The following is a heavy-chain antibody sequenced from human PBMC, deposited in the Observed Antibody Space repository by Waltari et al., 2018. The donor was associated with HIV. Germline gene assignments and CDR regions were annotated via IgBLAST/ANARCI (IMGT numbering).Heavy chain of an antibody. J-gene: IGHJ4*02. Sequence: EVLLVESGGGLVQPGGSLRLSCTASGFMFTGYWMSWFRQAPGKGLEWVANIKQDGSEKYYVDSVKGRFTISRDNAKNSLYLQMNSLRAEDTAMYYCATSRTFDYWGQGTLVTVSS. D-gene: IGHD2-2*01. V-gene: IGHV3-7*01. CDR2: IKQDGSEK. CDR1: GFMFTGYW. CDR3: ATSRTFDY.